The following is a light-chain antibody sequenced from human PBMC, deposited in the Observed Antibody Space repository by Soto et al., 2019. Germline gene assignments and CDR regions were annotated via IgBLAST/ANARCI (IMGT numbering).Light chain of an antibody. V-gene: IGKV4-1*01. CDR3: QQYYSPWT. Sequence: DIVMTQSPDSLAVSLGERATINCKSSQSVLYNYNNKNYLAWYQQKPVQPPKLLIYWASTRESGVPDRFSGGGSGTDFTLTISILHAEDVAVYYCQQYYSPWTFGQGTKVEIK. J-gene: IGKJ1*01. CDR2: WAS. CDR1: QSVLYNYNNKNY.